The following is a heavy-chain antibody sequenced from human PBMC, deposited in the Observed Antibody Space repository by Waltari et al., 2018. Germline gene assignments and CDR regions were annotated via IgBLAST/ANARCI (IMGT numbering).Heavy chain of an antibody. V-gene: IGHV3-74*01. CDR2: INSDGSGT. D-gene: IGHD4-17*01. CDR1: GFTFSSDW. CDR3: ARSCGLRCHWFDP. J-gene: IGHJ5*02. Sequence: EVQLVESGGGLVQPGGCLRLSCAASGFTFSSDWMHWVRQAPGKGLVWVSRINSDGSGTSYADSVKGRFTISRDNTKNTLYLQMNSLRAEDTAVYYCARSCGLRCHWFDPWGQGTLVTVSS.